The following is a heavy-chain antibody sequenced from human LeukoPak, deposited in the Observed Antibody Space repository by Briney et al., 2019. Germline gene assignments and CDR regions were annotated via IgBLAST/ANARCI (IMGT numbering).Heavy chain of an antibody. D-gene: IGHD2-2*01. CDR1: GFTFSSYG. V-gene: IGHV3-30*02. J-gene: IGHJ6*03. CDR2: IRYDGSNK. Sequence: GGSLRLFCAASGFTFSSYGMHWVRQAPGKGLEWVAFIRYDGSNKYYADSVKGRFTISRDNSKNTLYLQMNSLRAEDTAVYYCAKVADIVVVPAATSAMDVWGKGTTVTVSS. CDR3: AKVADIVVVPAATSAMDV.